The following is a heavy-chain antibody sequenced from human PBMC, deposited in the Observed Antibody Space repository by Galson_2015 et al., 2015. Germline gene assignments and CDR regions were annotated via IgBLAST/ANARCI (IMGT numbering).Heavy chain of an antibody. J-gene: IGHJ4*02. Sequence: SLRLSCAASGFTFSSYGMNWVRQAPGKGLEWVAVISFDGSNEYYADSVKGRFTISSDNSKNTFYLQMNSLRAEDTAVYYCAREGDSSAWYTFFFDYWGQGTLVTVSS. CDR1: GFTFSSYG. CDR3: AREGDSSAWYTFFFDY. V-gene: IGHV3-33*01. CDR2: ISFDGSNE. D-gene: IGHD6-19*01.